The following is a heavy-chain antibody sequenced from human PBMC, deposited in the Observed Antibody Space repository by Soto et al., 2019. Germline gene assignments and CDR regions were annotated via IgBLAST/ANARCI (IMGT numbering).Heavy chain of an antibody. CDR2: MKQDGSDK. Sequence: GGSLRLSCVASGFTFSSYWMAWVRQVPGKGLEWVANMKQDGSDKNYVDSVKGRFTISRDNAKNSLYLQMNSLRAEDTAVYYCARDSSGSLDYRGQGTLVTVSS. D-gene: IGHD6-6*01. J-gene: IGHJ4*02. V-gene: IGHV3-7*01. CDR1: GFTFSSYW. CDR3: ARDSSGSLDY.